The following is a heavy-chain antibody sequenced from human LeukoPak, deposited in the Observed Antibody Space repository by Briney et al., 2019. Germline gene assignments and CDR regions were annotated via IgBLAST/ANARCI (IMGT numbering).Heavy chain of an antibody. CDR2: ISGSGGST. V-gene: IGHV3-23*01. D-gene: IGHD6-19*01. J-gene: IGHJ4*02. Sequence: GGSLRLSCAASGFTFSSYAMSWVRQAPGKGLEWVSAISGSGGSTYYADSVKGRFTISRDNSKNTLYLQMNSLRAEDTAVYYCARSIAVAGNPFDYWGQGTLVTVSS. CDR1: GFTFSSYA. CDR3: ARSIAVAGNPFDY.